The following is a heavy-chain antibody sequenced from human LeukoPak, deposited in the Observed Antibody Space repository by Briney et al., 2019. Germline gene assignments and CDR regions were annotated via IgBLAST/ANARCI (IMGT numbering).Heavy chain of an antibody. Sequence: GGSLRLSCTASGFTFGGYGMSWVRQAPRKGLEWVGFIRSKAYGGTTEYAASVKGRFTISRDDSKSIAYLQMNSLKTEDTAVYFCTGSFGELSFFDYWGQGTLVTVSS. CDR1: GFTFGGYG. V-gene: IGHV3-49*04. CDR2: IRSKAYGGTT. J-gene: IGHJ4*02. CDR3: TGSFGELSFFDY. D-gene: IGHD3-10*01.